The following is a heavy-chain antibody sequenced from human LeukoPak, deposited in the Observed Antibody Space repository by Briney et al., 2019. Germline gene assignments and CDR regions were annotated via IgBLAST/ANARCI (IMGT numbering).Heavy chain of an antibody. CDR2: IYYSGST. CDR1: GGSISSSSYY. Sequence: SETLSLTCTVSGGSISSSSYYWGWIRQPPGKGLEWIGSIYYSGSTYYNPSLKSRVTISVDTSKNQFSLKLSSVTAADTAVYYCARGPLTMTRGFDPWGQGTLVTVSS. J-gene: IGHJ5*02. D-gene: IGHD4-17*01. CDR3: ARGPLTMTRGFDP. V-gene: IGHV4-39*07.